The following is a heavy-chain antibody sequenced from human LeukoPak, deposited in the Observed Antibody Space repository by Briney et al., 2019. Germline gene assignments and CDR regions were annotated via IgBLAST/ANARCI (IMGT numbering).Heavy chain of an antibody. Sequence: SETLSLTCTVSGGPISSGGYYWRWSRQHPGKGLEWIGYIYCSGSTYYNPSLKSRVTISVDTSKTQYSLKLSSVTAADTAVYYCARDNYYGSGSYYGVQAWGQGTLVTVSS. V-gene: IGHV4-31*03. CDR3: ARDNYYGSGSYYGVQA. CDR1: GGPISSGGYY. J-gene: IGHJ5*02. D-gene: IGHD3-10*01. CDR2: IYCSGST.